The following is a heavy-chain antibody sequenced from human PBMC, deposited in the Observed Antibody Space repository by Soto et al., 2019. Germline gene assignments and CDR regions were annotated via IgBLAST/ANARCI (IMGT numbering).Heavy chain of an antibody. CDR1: GFNVNSDY. CDR3: TRDGRGLGRLSLFEY. Sequence: GSLRLSCAASGFNVNSDYMNWVRQTPGKGLEWVASIYSGETTYYADSVRGRFTISSDKSKNTLYFQLSSLRIEDTAVYYCTRDGRGLGRLSLFEYWGQGVLVTVSS. D-gene: IGHD2-21*02. J-gene: IGHJ4*02. V-gene: IGHV3-53*01. CDR2: IYSGETT.